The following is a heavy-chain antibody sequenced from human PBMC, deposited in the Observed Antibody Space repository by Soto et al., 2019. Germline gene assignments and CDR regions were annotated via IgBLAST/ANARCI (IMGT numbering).Heavy chain of an antibody. CDR3: ARHLYSDDSSGSFGY. Sequence: QLQLQESGPGLVKPSETLSLTCTVSDDSIGRSNYFWGWIRQPPGKGLEWIGNIFYSGNTHYNPSLKSRVTISLDTSNHHFSLRVSSVTAAHTAVYYCARHLYSDDSSGSFGYWGPGALVIVSS. V-gene: IGHV4-39*01. D-gene: IGHD6-19*01. CDR1: DDSIGRSNYF. J-gene: IGHJ4*02. CDR2: IFYSGNT.